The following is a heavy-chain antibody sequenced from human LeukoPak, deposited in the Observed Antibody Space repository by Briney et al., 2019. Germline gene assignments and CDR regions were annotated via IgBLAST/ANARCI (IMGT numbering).Heavy chain of an antibody. CDR2: IYPGDSDT. Sequence: GESLKISCKGSGYSFTSYWIGWVRQMPGKGLEWMGIIYPGDSDTRYSPSFQGQVTISADKTISTAYLQWSSLKASDTAMYYCARQGPRGPKNYYFDYWGQGTLVTVSS. CDR1: GYSFTSYW. V-gene: IGHV5-51*01. J-gene: IGHJ4*02. CDR3: ARQGPRGPKNYYFDY. D-gene: IGHD1-7*01.